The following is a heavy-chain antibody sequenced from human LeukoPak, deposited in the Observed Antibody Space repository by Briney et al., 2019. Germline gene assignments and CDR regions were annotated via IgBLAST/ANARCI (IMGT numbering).Heavy chain of an antibody. D-gene: IGHD3-22*01. J-gene: IGHJ4*02. CDR1: GFTFSSYE. CDR2: ISSSGSTI. CDR3: ARFRGEVVTISRYFDY. Sequence: GGSLRLSCAASGFTFSSYEMNWVRQAPGKGLEWVSYISSSGSTIYYADSVKGRFTISRDNAKDSLYLQMNSLRAEDTAVYYCARFRGEVVTISRYFDYWGQGTLVTVSS. V-gene: IGHV3-48*03.